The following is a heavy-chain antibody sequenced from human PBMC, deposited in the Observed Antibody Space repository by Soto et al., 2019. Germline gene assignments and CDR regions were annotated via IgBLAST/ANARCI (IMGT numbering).Heavy chain of an antibody. V-gene: IGHV1-18*01. CDR3: ARTTDTAMDAPYYYYGMDV. CDR2: ISAYNGNT. Sequence: QVQLVQSGAEVKKPGASVKVSCKASGYTFTSYGISWVRQAPGQGLEWMGWISAYNGNTNYAQKLKGRVTMTTDTSTSTAYMELRSLRSDDTAVYYCARTTDTAMDAPYYYYGMDVWGQGTTVTVSS. J-gene: IGHJ6*02. CDR1: GYTFTSYG. D-gene: IGHD5-18*01.